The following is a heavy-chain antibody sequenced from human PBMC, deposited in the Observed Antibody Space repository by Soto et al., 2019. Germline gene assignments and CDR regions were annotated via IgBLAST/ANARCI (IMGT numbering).Heavy chain of an antibody. Sequence: PGGSLRLSCAASGFTFSSYSMNWVRQAPGKGLEWVSSISSSSSYIYYADSVKGRFTISRDNAKNSLYLQMNSLRAEDTALYYCARDNSGYSYGGDYYYYGMDVWGQGTTVTVSS. CDR1: GFTFSSYS. D-gene: IGHD5-18*01. CDR2: ISSSSSYI. V-gene: IGHV3-21*01. CDR3: ARDNSGYSYGGDYYYYGMDV. J-gene: IGHJ6*02.